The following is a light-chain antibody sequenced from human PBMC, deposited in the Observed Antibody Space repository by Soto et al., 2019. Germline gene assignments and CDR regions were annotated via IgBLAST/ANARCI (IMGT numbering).Light chain of an antibody. CDR2: GAS. Sequence: IVVTQSPCTLSSSNRDRATLSCRASQSVSSSYLAWYQQKPGQAPRLLIYGASSRATGIPDRFSGSGSGTDFTLTISRLETEDFAVYYCQQYDRSPKTFGQGTKVDIK. CDR1: QSVSSSY. V-gene: IGKV3-20*01. CDR3: QQYDRSPKT. J-gene: IGKJ1*01.